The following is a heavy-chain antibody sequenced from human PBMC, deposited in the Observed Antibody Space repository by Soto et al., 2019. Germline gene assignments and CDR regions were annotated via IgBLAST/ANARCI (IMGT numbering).Heavy chain of an antibody. V-gene: IGHV4-34*01. CDR3: ARQYGDCLVGDDNLFDP. CDR2: INDGGDI. CDR1: GGSFSGYQ. Sequence: PSETLSLTCAVYGGSFSGYQWSWIRQTPGKGLEWIGGINDGGDINYNPSLKSRVTILVDSPKKQISLRLSSVTAADTAVYYCARQYGDCLVGDDNLFDPWGQGTLVTVSS. J-gene: IGHJ5*02. D-gene: IGHD2-21*02.